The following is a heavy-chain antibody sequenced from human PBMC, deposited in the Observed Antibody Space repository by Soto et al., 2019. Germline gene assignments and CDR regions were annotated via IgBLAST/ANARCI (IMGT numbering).Heavy chain of an antibody. CDR2: IYYSGST. J-gene: IGHJ4*02. D-gene: IGHD3-9*01. Sequence: SETLSLTCTVSGGSINNHYWSWIRQPPGKGLEWIGYIYYSGSTYYNPSLKSRVTISVDTSKNQFSLKLSSVTAADTAVYYCARHSLAYDILTGYPRYYFDYWGQGTLVTVSS. CDR1: GGSINNHY. CDR3: ARHSLAYDILTGYPRYYFDY. V-gene: IGHV4-59*04.